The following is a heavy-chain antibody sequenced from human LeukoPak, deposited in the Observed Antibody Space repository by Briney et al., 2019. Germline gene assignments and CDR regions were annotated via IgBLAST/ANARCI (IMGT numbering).Heavy chain of an antibody. V-gene: IGHV4-61*01. D-gene: IGHD3-3*01. J-gene: IGHJ4*02. CDR2: IYYSGGT. CDR1: GGSVSSGSSY. CDR3: ATIDFWSGYYYFDY. Sequence: PSETLSLTCTVSGGSVSSGSSYWSWIRQPPGKGLEWIGHIYYSGGTNYNPSLKSRVTISVDTSKNQFSLKLSSVTAADTAVYYCATIDFWSGYYYFDYWGQGTLVTVSS.